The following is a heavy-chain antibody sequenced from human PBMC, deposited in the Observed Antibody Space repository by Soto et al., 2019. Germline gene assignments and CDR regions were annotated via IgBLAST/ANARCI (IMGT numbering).Heavy chain of an antibody. J-gene: IGHJ6*02. D-gene: IGHD6-19*01. CDR3: AKDRQQWLVSPHYYYYGMDV. CDR2: ISYDGSNK. CDR1: GFTFSSYG. Sequence: GGSLRLSCAASGFTFSSYGMHWVRQAPGKGLEWVAVISYDGSNKYYADSVKGRFTISRDNSKNTLYLQMNSLRAEDTAVYYCAKDRQQWLVSPHYYYYGMDVWGQGTTVTVSS. V-gene: IGHV3-30*18.